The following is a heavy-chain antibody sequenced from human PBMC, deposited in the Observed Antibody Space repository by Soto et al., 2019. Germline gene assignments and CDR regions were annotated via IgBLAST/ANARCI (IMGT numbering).Heavy chain of an antibody. CDR2: ISAHTGNT. CDR1: GYIFTSYG. V-gene: IGHV1-18*01. J-gene: IGHJ4*02. Sequence: QVQLVQSGAGVKKHGASVRVYCKASGYIFTSYGLTWARQAPGQGLEWMGWISAHTGNTKYAQKLQGRATMTTETSASTAHMELRCLRSGVRAVYYSARELGGCADLWGQGNLVTASS. CDR3: ARELGGCADL. D-gene: IGHD6-19*01.